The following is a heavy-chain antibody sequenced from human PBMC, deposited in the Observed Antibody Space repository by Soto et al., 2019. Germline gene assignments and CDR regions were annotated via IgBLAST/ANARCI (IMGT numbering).Heavy chain of an antibody. J-gene: IGHJ6*02. V-gene: IGHV1-69*13. Sequence: SVKVSCKASGGTFSSYAIGWVRQAPGQGLEWMGGIIPIFGTANYAQKFQGRVTITADESTSTAYMELSSLRSEDTAVYYCARERGRYGSGSDGEDYYYYGMDVWGQ. CDR3: ARERGRYGSGSDGEDYYYYGMDV. D-gene: IGHD3-10*01. CDR1: GGTFSSYA. CDR2: IIPIFGTA.